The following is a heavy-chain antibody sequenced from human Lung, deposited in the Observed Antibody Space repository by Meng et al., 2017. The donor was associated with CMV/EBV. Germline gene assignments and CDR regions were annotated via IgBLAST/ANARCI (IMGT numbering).Heavy chain of an antibody. D-gene: IGHD6-13*01. CDR1: GFTFSSYS. CDR2: IRSSSSYI. Sequence: SLSLXCAAYGFTFSSYSMNWVRQAPGKGLEWVSSIRSSSSYIYYADSVKGRFTISRDNAKDSLYLQMTSLGAEDTAVDYCARDHRTSIAAAGTVDYWGQAXLVTVSS. V-gene: IGHV3-21*01. J-gene: IGHJ4*02. CDR3: ARDHRTSIAAAGTVDY.